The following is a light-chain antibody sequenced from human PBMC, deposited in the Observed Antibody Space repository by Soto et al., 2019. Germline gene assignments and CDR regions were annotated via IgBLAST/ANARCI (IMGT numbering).Light chain of an antibody. V-gene: IGKV3-20*01. J-gene: IGKJ2*01. CDR3: QRPGSSLYT. CDR2: GAS. CDR1: QSVSSAY. Sequence: EIVLTPSPGTLSLSPGERATLSCRASQSVSSAYLAWYQQIPGQAPRLLTYGASSRATGIPDRFSGSGSGTDFTITISGLEPEDFAVYYCQRPGSSLYTFGQGTKLEIK.